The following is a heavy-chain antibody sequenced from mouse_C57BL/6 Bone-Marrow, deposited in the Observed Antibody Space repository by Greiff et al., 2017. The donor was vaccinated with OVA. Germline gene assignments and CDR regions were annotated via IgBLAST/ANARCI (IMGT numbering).Heavy chain of an antibody. V-gene: IGHV1-80*01. CDR1: GYAFSSYW. D-gene: IGHD2-4*01. CDR3: ARGGYYEAFDY. Sequence: QVQLQQSGAELVKPGASVKISCKASGYAFSSYWMNWVKQRPGKGLEWIGQIYPGDGDTNYNGKLKGKATLTADKSSSTAYMQLSSLTSEDSAVYFCARGGYYEAFDYWGQGTTLTVSS. CDR2: IYPGDGDT. J-gene: IGHJ2*01.